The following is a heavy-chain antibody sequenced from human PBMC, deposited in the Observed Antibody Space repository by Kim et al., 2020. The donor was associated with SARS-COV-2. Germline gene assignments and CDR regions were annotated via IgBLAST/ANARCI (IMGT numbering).Heavy chain of an antibody. CDR2: INTNTGNP. V-gene: IGHV7-4-1*02. CDR1: GYTFTSYA. CDR3: ARDFIVVVPAPRYYHYYGMDV. J-gene: IGHJ6*02. D-gene: IGHD2-2*01. Sequence: ASVKVSCKASGYTFTSYAMNWVRQAPGQGLEWMGWINTNTGNPTYAQGFTGRFVFSLDTSVSTAYLQISSLKAEDTAVYYCARDFIVVVPAPRYYHYYGMDVWGQGTTVTVSS.